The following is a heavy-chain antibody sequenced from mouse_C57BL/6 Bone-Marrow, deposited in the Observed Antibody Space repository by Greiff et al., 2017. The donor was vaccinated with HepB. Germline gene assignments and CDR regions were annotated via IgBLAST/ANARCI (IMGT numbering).Heavy chain of an antibody. Sequence: QVQLKQSGAELVRPGTSVKVSCKASGYAFTNYLIEWVKQRPGQGLEWIGVINPGSGGTNYNEKFKGKATLTADKSSSTAYMQLSSLTSEDSAVYFCARTVVRWYFDVWGTGTTVTVSS. V-gene: IGHV1-54*01. CDR1: GYAFTNYL. CDR3: ARTVVRWYFDV. J-gene: IGHJ1*03. D-gene: IGHD1-1*01. CDR2: INPGSGGT.